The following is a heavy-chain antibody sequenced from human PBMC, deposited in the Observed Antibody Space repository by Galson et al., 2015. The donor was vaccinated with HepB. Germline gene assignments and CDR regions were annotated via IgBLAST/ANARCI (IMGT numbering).Heavy chain of an antibody. Sequence: SLRLSCAASGFTFSYYQMNWVRQAPGKGLEWVSSISSSSSHIYYADSVKGRFTISRDNAKNSLYLQMNSLRAEDTAVYYCARDQPGGYCSSTSCYGPQYYFDSWGQGTLVTVSS. J-gene: IGHJ4*02. CDR1: GFTFSYYQ. CDR3: ARDQPGGYCSSTSCYGPQYYFDS. D-gene: IGHD2-2*03. CDR2: ISSSSSHI. V-gene: IGHV3-21*01.